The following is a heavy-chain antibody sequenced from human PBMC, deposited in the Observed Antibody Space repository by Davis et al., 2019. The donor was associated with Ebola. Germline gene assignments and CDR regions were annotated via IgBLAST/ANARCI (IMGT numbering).Heavy chain of an antibody. Sequence: AASVKASCKTSGYTFSSYVIHWVRQAPGQGLEWMGWINADNGDTKYSQTLQGRVTITRDTSASTAYMEVRSLRSQDTSVYYCAIIVDPLVWELVDVWGQGTTVIVSS. CDR3: AIIVDPLVWELVDV. CDR2: INADNGDT. CDR1: GYTFSSYV. V-gene: IGHV1-3*01. D-gene: IGHD2-15*01. J-gene: IGHJ6*02.